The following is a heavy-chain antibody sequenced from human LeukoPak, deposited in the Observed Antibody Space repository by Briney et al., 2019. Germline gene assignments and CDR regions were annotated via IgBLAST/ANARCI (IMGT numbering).Heavy chain of an antibody. Sequence: ASVKVSCKASGYTFTSYGISWVRQAPGQGLEWMGWISAYNGNTNYAQKLQGRVTMTTDTSTSTAYMELRSLRSDDTAVYYCARDFPYGIAAAGTNFDYWGQGTLVTVSS. CDR2: ISAYNGNT. V-gene: IGHV1-18*01. D-gene: IGHD6-13*01. CDR3: ARDFPYGIAAAGTNFDY. J-gene: IGHJ4*02. CDR1: GYTFTSYG.